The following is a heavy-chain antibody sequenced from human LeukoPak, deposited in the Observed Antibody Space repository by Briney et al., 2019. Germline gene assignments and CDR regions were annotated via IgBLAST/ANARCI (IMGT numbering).Heavy chain of an antibody. CDR1: GFTFSSYA. CDR3: ARDLLSFGGVISGGYYFDY. J-gene: IGHJ4*02. V-gene: IGHV3-30-3*01. CDR2: ISYDGGNK. Sequence: GGSLRLSCAASGFTFSSYAMHWVRQAPGKGLEWVAVISYDGGNKYYADSVKGRFTISRDNSKNTLYLQMNSLRAEDTAVYYCARDLLSFGGVISGGYYFDYWGQGTLVTVSS. D-gene: IGHD3-16*02.